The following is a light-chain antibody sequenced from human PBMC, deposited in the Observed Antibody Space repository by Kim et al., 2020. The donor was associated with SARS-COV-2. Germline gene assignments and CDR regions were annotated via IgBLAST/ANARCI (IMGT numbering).Light chain of an antibody. CDR3: LQYNNWPGT. J-gene: IGKJ1*01. CDR1: QSVVNN. V-gene: IGKV3-15*01. CDR2: GAS. Sequence: VSTGERATLSCRASQSVVNNLAWYQQKPGRPPRLLIYGASTRATGVPARFSGSRSGTDFTLTISSLQSEDFAVYYCLQYNNWPGTFGQGTKVDIK.